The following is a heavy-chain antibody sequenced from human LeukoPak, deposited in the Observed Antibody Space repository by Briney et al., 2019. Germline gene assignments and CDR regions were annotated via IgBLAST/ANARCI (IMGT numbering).Heavy chain of an antibody. CDR3: ARVRGAYTNPFFDY. V-gene: IGHV4-30-2*01. CDR2: IYHSGSA. CDR1: GGSISSGGYS. J-gene: IGHJ4*02. D-gene: IGHD4-11*01. Sequence: SQTLSLTCAVSGGSISSGGYSWSWIRQPPGKGLEWIGYIYHSGSAYYNPSLKSRVTISVDRSKNQFSLKLSSVTAADTAVFYCARVRGAYTNPFFDYWGQGTLVTVSS.